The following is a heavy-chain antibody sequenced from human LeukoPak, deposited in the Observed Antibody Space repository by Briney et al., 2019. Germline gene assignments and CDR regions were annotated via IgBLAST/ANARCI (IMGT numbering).Heavy chain of an antibody. V-gene: IGHV3-23*01. D-gene: IGHD6-6*01. CDR1: GFTFSIYA. Sequence: GGSLRLSCAASGFTFSIYAMNWVRQAPGKGLEWVSGISNGGSTYYADSVKGRFTISRDYFQNTLYPQMNSLRAEDTAVYYCAKETSSSFDYWGQGTLVTVSS. CDR3: AKETSSSFDY. CDR2: ISNGGST. J-gene: IGHJ4*02.